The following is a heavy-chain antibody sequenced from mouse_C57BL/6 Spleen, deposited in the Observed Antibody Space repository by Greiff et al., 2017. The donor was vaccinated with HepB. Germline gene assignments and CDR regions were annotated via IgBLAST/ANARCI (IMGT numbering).Heavy chain of an antibody. Sequence: QVQLQQSGAELARPGASVKLSCKASGYTFTSYWMHWAKQRPGQGLEWIGMIHPNSGSTNYNEKFKSKATLTVDKSSSTAYMQLSSLTSEDSAVYYCARDYYGNFYAMDYWGQGTSVTVSS. CDR3: ARDYYGNFYAMDY. CDR2: IHPNSGST. V-gene: IGHV1-64*01. CDR1: GYTFTSYW. D-gene: IGHD2-1*01. J-gene: IGHJ4*01.